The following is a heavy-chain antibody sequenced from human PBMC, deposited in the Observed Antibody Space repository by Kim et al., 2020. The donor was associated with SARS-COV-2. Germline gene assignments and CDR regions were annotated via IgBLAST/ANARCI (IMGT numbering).Heavy chain of an antibody. J-gene: IGHJ3*02. Sequence: DSVKGRFTISRDNSKNTLYLQMNSLRAEDTAVYYCAKVLASGSYRQAFDIWGQGTMVTVSS. CDR3: AKVLASGSYRQAFDI. D-gene: IGHD1-26*01. V-gene: IGHV3-23*01.